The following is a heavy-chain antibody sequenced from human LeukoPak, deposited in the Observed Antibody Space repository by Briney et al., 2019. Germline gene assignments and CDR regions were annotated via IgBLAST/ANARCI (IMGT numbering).Heavy chain of an antibody. CDR1: GFTFSSYS. D-gene: IGHD3-10*01. CDR2: ISSSSSYI. CDR3: ARSITMVRGVIITPSWFDP. J-gene: IGHJ5*02. Sequence: PGGSLRLSCAASGFTFSSYSMNWVRQAPGKGLEWASSISSSSSYIYYADSVKGRFTISRDNAKNSLYLQMNSLRAEDTAVYYCARSITMVRGVIITPSWFDPWGQGTLVTVSS. V-gene: IGHV3-21*01.